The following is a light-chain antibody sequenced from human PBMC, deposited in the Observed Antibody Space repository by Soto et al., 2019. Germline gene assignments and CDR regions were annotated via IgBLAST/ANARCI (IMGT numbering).Light chain of an antibody. Sequence: DIQVTQSPSTLSASVGDRVTITCRASQDIGTWLAWYQQKPEKAPKVRIYRASHLESGVPSRFSASGSGTEFSLTINSLQADDFATYYCQQYHIYSWTFGQGTKVDIK. J-gene: IGKJ1*01. CDR2: RAS. V-gene: IGKV1-5*03. CDR3: QQYHIYSWT. CDR1: QDIGTW.